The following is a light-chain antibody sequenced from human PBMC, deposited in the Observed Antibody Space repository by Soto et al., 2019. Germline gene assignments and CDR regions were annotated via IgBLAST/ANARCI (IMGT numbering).Light chain of an antibody. CDR2: GAS. Sequence: EIVMTQSPATLSVSPGERATLSCRASQSVGSDLAWYQHKPGQAPRLLIYGASTRATGIPVRFSGSGSGTEFTLTISSLQSEDFEVYYCQHYNNRPLTFGGGTKVDI. CDR3: QHYNNRPLT. V-gene: IGKV3-15*01. CDR1: QSVGSD. J-gene: IGKJ4*01.